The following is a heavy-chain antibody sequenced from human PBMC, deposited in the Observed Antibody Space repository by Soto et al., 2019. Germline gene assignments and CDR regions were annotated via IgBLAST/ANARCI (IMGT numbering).Heavy chain of an antibody. CDR3: ATLVVVAATWYYFDY. CDR1: GGSISSDF. D-gene: IGHD2-15*01. CDR2: IYYSGST. J-gene: IGHJ4*02. Sequence: SETLSLTCTVSGGSISSDFWSWIRQPPGKGLEWIGYIYYSGSTNYNPSLKSRVTISLDTSKNQFSLKLSSVTAADTAVYYCATLVVVAATWYYFDYWGQGTLVTVSS. V-gene: IGHV4-59*08.